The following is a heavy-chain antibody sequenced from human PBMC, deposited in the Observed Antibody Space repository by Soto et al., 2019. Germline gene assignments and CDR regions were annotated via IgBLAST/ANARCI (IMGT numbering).Heavy chain of an antibody. D-gene: IGHD6-6*01. CDR3: TKSSGGSSSVGMDY. Sequence: GGSLRLSCAVSGFIFKNYALNWVRQAPGKGLEWVASITRDGYNKYYADSVKGRFTISRDNSKNTLSLQMTALRVEDSSVYYCTKSSGGSSSVGMDYWGPGTLVTSPQ. CDR2: ITRDGYNK. J-gene: IGHJ4*02. V-gene: IGHV3-30*04. CDR1: GFIFKNYA.